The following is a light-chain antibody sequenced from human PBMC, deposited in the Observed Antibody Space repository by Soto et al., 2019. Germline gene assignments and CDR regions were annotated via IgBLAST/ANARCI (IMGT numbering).Light chain of an antibody. CDR1: VLAKKY. Sequence: SYELTQPSSVSVSPGQTARITCSGDVLAKKYARWFQQKPGQAPVLVIYKDSERPSGIPERFSGSSSGTTVTLTISGAQVEDDADYYCYSAADNNLGVFGGGTKLTDL. CDR2: KDS. J-gene: IGLJ2*01. CDR3: YSAADNNLGV. V-gene: IGLV3-27*01.